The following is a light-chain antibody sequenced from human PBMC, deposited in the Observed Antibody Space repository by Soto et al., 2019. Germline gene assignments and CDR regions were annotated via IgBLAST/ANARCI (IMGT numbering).Light chain of an antibody. V-gene: IGKV3-11*01. Sequence: TVLTQSPGTLSLSPGERATLSCRASQIVSSYLAWYQQKPGQAPKLLIYDASNRATGIPARFSGRGSGTDFTLTIRSLEPEDFAVYYCQQRSNWPPTFGQGTNVDIK. CDR2: DAS. CDR1: QIVSSY. J-gene: IGKJ1*01. CDR3: QQRSNWPPT.